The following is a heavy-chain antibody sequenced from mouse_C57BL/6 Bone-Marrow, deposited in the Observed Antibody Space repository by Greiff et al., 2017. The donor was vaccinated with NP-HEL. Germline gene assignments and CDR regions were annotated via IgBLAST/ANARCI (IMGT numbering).Heavy chain of an antibody. D-gene: IGHD1-1*01. CDR2: IHPKSGST. CDR3: ASYDTRVVAAFDD. CDR1: GYTFTSYW. V-gene: IGHV1-64*01. J-gene: IGHJ2*01. Sequence: VQLQQSGAELVKPGASVKLSCKASGYTFTSYWMHWVKQRPGQGLEWIGMIHPKSGSTNYNEKFKSKATLTVDKSSSTAYMQLSSLTSEDSAVYYCASYDTRVVAAFDDWGQGTTLTVSA.